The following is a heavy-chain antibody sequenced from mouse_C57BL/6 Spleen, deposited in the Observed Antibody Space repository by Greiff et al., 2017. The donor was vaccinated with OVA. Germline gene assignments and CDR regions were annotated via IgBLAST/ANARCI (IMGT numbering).Heavy chain of an antibody. V-gene: IGHV1-81*01. J-gene: IGHJ4*01. CDR1: GYTFTSYG. CDR2: IYPRSGDT. Sequence: VQLQQSGAELARPGASVKLSCKASGYTFTSYGISWVKQRTGQGLEWIGEIYPRSGDTYYNEKFKGKATLTADKSSSTAYMELRSLTSDDSAVYFCARFEGSAMDYWGQGTSVTVSS. CDR3: ARFEGSAMDY.